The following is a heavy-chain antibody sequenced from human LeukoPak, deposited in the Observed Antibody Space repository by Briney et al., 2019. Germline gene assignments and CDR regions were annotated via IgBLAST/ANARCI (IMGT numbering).Heavy chain of an antibody. V-gene: IGHV3-23*01. J-gene: IGHJ4*02. D-gene: IGHD3-22*01. Sequence: GGSLSLSCAASGFTFSRSAMTWVRQGPGTGLEFVASIIYSGGATYYADSVKGRFTISRDNSKNTLYLQMNSLRAEDTALYYCAKDGLYYDGSEHVYYFDSWGQGTLVTVSS. CDR3: AKDGLYYDGSEHVYYFDS. CDR1: GFTFSRSA. CDR2: IIYSGGAT.